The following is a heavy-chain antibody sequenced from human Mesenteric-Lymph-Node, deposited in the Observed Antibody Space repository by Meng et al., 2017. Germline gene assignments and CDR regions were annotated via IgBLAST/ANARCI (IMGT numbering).Heavy chain of an antibody. V-gene: IGHV4-38-2*01. CDR2: INHSGST. D-gene: IGHD2-15*01. J-gene: IGHJ5*02. CDR3: ARQYIVVVVAATGNWFDP. CDR1: GYSISSGYY. Sequence: GSLRLSCAVSGYSISSGYYWGWIRQPPGKGLEWIREINHSGSTNYNPSLKSRVTISVDTSKNQFSLKLSSVTAADTAVYYCARQYIVVVVAATGNWFDPWGQGTLVTVSS.